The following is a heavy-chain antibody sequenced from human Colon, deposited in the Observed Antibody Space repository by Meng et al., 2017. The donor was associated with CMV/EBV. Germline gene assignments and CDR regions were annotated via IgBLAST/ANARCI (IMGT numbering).Heavy chain of an antibody. V-gene: IGHV1-3*04. J-gene: IGHJ4*02. Sequence: SCKASGFTFNTYSIHRVRQAPGHRLEWMSWVNTGNGNTKYSRNFQGRVTITRDSSATTTYMELNSLTSEDTAVYYCARGYTSGCRDYWGQGTLVTVSS. D-gene: IGHD6-19*01. CDR3: ARGYTSGCRDY. CDR1: GFTFNTYS. CDR2: VNTGNGNT.